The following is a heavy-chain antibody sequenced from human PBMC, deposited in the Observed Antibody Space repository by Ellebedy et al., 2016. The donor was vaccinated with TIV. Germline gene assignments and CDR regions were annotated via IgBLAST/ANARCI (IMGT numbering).Heavy chain of an antibody. D-gene: IGHD4-17*01. CDR2: MNPNSGNT. J-gene: IGHJ5*02. CDR3: ARDRSYGDYESSWFDP. V-gene: IGHV1-8*01. Sequence: ASVKVSXXASGYTFTSYDINWVRQATGQGLEWMGWMNPNSGNTGYAQKFQGRVTMTRNTSISTAYMELSSLRSEDTAVYYCARDRSYGDYESSWFDPWGQGTLVTVSS. CDR1: GYTFTSYD.